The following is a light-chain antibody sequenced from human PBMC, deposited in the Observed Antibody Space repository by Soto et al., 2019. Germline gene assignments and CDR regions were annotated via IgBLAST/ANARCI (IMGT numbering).Light chain of an antibody. CDR3: QEYTGTSSLS. J-gene: IGKJ4*01. Sequence: DIQMTQSPSTLSASVGDRVTITCRASQSFSSWLAWYQQKPGKAPKLLIYEVSKLESGVPSRFSGSGSGTEFTLTISSLRPDDFATYYCQEYTGTSSLSFGGGTKVEIK. CDR1: QSFSSW. CDR2: EVS. V-gene: IGKV1-5*03.